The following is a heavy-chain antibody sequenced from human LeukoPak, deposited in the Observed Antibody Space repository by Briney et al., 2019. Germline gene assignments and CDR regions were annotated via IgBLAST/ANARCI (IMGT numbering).Heavy chain of an antibody. CDR3: ARHDFWSGYYPMINFDY. Sequence: PSETLSLTCTVSGDSIRNYYXXXXXQPPGKXXXXXXXXYHTGSXHSNPSLESRVXXXXXTSKNQFSLRLSSVTAADTAVYYCARHDFWSGYYPMINFDYWGQGTLVTVAT. J-gene: IGHJ4*02. CDR2: XYHTGSX. CDR1: GDSIRNYY. V-gene: IGHV4-59*08. D-gene: IGHD3-3*01.